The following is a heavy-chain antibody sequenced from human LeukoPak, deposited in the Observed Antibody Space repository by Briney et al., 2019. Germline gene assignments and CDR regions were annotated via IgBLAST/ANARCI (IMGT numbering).Heavy chain of an antibody. CDR3: ARGKCTDGSCAQYGYNWFDP. CDR1: GYTFTDFY. J-gene: IGHJ5*02. V-gene: IGHV1-2*02. CDR2: INPNSGGT. Sequence: ASVKVSCKPSGYTFTDFYIHWVRQAPGQGLEWMGWINPNSGGTNYAQRFQGRVTMTRDTSISTAYMDLGSLRSDDTAIYYCARGKCTDGSCAQYGYNWFDPWGQGTLVTVSS. D-gene: IGHD2-15*01.